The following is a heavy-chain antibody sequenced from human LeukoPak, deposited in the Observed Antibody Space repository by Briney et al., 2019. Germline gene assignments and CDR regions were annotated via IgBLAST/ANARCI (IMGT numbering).Heavy chain of an antibody. V-gene: IGHV3-30*02. D-gene: IGHD1-26*01. CDR3: AKAHLPNTYSGTYYCDY. J-gene: IGHJ4*02. Sequence: GGSLRLSCAASGFTFSYYGMHWVRQAPGKGLERVAFIRYDETKTYFGDSVKGRFSISRDNSKNTVYLQMNSLRAEDTAMYYCAKAHLPNTYSGTYYCDYWGQGTLVTVSS. CDR2: IRYDETKT. CDR1: GFTFSYYG.